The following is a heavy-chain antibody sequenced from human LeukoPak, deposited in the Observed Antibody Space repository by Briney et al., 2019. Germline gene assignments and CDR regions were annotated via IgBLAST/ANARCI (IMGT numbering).Heavy chain of an antibody. D-gene: IGHD3-10*01. V-gene: IGHV4-4*07. CDR3: ARGQYYYGSGSYRFDY. CDR2: IYTSGST. Sequence: PSETLSFTCTVSGGSISSYYWSWIRQPAGKGLEWIGRIYTSGSTNYNPSLKSRVTMSVDTSKNQFSLKLSSVTAADTAVYYCARGQYYYGSGSYRFDYWGQGTLVTVSS. J-gene: IGHJ4*02. CDR1: GGSISSYY.